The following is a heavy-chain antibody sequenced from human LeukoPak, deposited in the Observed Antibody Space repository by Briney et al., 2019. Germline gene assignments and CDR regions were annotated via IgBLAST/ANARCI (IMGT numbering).Heavy chain of an antibody. Sequence: KASETLSLTCTVPGGSISSSSYYWGWIRQHPGKGLEWIGYIYYSGSTYYNPSLKSRVTISVDTSKNQFSLKLSSVTAADTAVYYCARDFFEVDYDSSGYRDTGYWGQGTLVTVSS. CDR2: IYYSGST. CDR3: ARDFFEVDYDSSGYRDTGY. CDR1: GGSISSSSYY. D-gene: IGHD3-22*01. J-gene: IGHJ4*02. V-gene: IGHV4-31*03.